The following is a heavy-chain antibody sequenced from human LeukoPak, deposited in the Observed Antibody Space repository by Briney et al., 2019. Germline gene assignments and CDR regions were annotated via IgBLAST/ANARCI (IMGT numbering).Heavy chain of an antibody. V-gene: IGHV4-38-2*02. CDR2: IYHSGRT. Sequence: PSETLSLTCTVSGYSISSGYYWGWIRQPPGKGLEWIGSIYHSGRTFYNPSLKSRVTISVDTSKNQFSLKLTSVTAADTAVYYCARVKDPGGYYYYYYMDVWGKGTTVTVSS. CDR1: GYSISSGYY. D-gene: IGHD3-16*01. CDR3: ARVKDPGGYYYYYYMDV. J-gene: IGHJ6*03.